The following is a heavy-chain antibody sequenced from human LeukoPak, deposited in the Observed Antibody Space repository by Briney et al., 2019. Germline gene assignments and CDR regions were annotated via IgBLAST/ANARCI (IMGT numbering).Heavy chain of an antibody. CDR2: IHGDGDNI. CDR1: GFPFSSYA. V-gene: IGHV3-74*01. D-gene: IGHD1-26*01. J-gene: IGHJ5*02. Sequence: PGGSLRLSCAASGFPFSSYAMSWVRQTPGKGLVWVARIHGDGDNISYADSVRGRFTISRDNAKDTLYLHMNSLRPEDTAVYYCARAQVGAPTDLWGQGTLVTVSS. CDR3: ARAQVGAPTDL.